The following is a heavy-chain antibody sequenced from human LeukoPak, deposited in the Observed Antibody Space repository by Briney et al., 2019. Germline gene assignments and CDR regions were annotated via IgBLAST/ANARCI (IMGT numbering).Heavy chain of an antibody. CDR3: ATGRWLQPFDP. CDR1: GYTFTDYY. CDR2: VDPEDGET. J-gene: IGHJ5*02. V-gene: IGHV1-69-2*01. Sequence: ASVKVSCKVSGYTFTDYYMHWVQQAPGKGLKWMGLVDPEDGETIYAEKFQGRITITADTSTDTAYMELSSLRSEDTAVYYCATGRWLQPFDPWGQGTLVTVSS. D-gene: IGHD5-24*01.